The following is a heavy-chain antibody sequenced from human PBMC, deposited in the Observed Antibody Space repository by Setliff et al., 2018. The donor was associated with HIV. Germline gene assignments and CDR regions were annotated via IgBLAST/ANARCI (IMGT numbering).Heavy chain of an antibody. CDR2: VHHGGGS. D-gene: IGHD1-1*01. CDR3: ARSFSIGTIDY. CDR1: GGSFSGYS. V-gene: IGHV4-34*01. J-gene: IGHJ4*02. Sequence: PSETLSLTCAVYGGSFSGYSWSWIRQTPEKTLEWIGDVHHGGGSNYNPSLKSRVTISLDSSKSQFSMDLTSVTAADTAVYYCARSFSIGTIDYWGRGMLVTVSS.